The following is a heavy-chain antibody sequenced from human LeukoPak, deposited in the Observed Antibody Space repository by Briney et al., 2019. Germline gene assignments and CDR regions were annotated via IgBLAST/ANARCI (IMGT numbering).Heavy chain of an antibody. CDR3: ARSRPPAVKDYYGLDV. CDR1: GFTVSSNY. CDR2: IYSGGST. D-gene: IGHD6-13*01. J-gene: IGHJ6*02. V-gene: IGHV3-66*01. Sequence: GGSLRLSCAASGFTVSSNYMNWVRQAPGRRLEWVSVIYSGGSTYYVESVKGRFTITRDNSKNTLHLLMNSLRVEDTAVYFCARSRPPAVKDYYGLDVWGQGTTVTVSS.